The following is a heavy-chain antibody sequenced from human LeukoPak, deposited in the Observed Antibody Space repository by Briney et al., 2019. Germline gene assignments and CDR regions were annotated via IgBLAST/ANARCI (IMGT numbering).Heavy chain of an antibody. CDR1: GFTFSNYW. CDR2: IKQDGSEK. V-gene: IGHV3-7*01. J-gene: IGHJ4*02. CDR3: ARVAGAITGTFFDY. D-gene: IGHD1-20*01. Sequence: GGPLRLSCAASGFTFSNYWMSWVRQAPGKGLEWVANIKQDGSEKYYVDSVKGRFTISRDNAKNSLYLQMNSLRAEDTAVYYCARVAGAITGTFFDYWGQGNLVTVPS.